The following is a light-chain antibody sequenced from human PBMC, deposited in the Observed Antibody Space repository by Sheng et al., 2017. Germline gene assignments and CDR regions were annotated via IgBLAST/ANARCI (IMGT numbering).Light chain of an antibody. V-gene: IGKV3-11*01. CDR1: ETVNKNY. J-gene: IGKJ4*01. CDR2: DAS. Sequence: EIVLTQSPGTLSLSPGERATLSCRASETVNKNYLAWYQQKPGQAPRLLIYDASNRATGIPARFSGSGSGTDFTLTISSLEPEDFAVYYCQQRSNWPLTFGGGTKVEIK. CDR3: QQRSNWPLT.